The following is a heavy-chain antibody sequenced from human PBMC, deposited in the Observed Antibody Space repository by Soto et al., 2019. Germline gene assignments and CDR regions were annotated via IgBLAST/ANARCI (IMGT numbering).Heavy chain of an antibody. J-gene: IGHJ4*02. Sequence: SETLSLTCTVSGGSISGYYRSWIRQPPGQGLEWIGYIYYSGSTNYNPSLKSRVTISVDTSKNQFSLKLSSVTAADTAVYHCARVQSGSYALYYFDYWGQGTLVTVSS. V-gene: IGHV4-59*01. D-gene: IGHD1-26*01. CDR2: IYYSGST. CDR1: GGSISGYY. CDR3: ARVQSGSYALYYFDY.